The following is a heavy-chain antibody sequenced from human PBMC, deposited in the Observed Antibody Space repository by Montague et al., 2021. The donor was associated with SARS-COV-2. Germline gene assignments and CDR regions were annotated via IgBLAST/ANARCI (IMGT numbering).Heavy chain of an antibody. Sequence: SETLSLTCTVSGGSISGYYWSWFRQSAGKGLEWIGRIYNSGSTSYNPSPKSRVTMSVDTSKNQFSLKLSSVTAADTAVYYCVRVQGRSSWNYPDYWGQGTLVTVSS. V-gene: IGHV4-4*07. CDR3: VRVQGRSSWNYPDY. CDR2: IYNSGST. CDR1: GGSISGYY. D-gene: IGHD1-20*01. J-gene: IGHJ4*02.